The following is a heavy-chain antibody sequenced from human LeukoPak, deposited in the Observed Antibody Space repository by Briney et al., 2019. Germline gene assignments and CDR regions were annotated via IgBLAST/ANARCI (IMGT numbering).Heavy chain of an antibody. CDR1: GGSFSGYY. J-gene: IGHJ4*02. D-gene: IGHD1-26*01. CDR3: VKSGGYGLIDY. V-gene: IGHV4-34*01. CDR2: INHSGST. Sequence: SETLSLTCAVYGGSFSGYYWSWIRQPPGKGLEWIGEINHSGSTNYNPSLKSRVTISIDTSKNQFSLRLNSVTAADTAMYYCVKSGGYGLIDYWGQGTLVTVSS.